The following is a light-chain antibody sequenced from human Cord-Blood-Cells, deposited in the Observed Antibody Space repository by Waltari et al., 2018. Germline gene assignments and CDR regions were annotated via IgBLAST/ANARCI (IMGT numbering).Light chain of an antibody. CDR1: SSDVGGHNY. V-gene: IGLV2-14*03. CDR3: SSYTSSSTLV. J-gene: IGLJ3*02. Sequence: QSALTQPAPVSGSPGQPLTTSCTGTSSDVGGHNYVSWYQQHPGKAPTIMIYDVSNRPAGVSTRFSCGKSGNTASLTISGRQAEDEADYYCSSYTSSSTLVFGGGTKLTVL. CDR2: DVS.